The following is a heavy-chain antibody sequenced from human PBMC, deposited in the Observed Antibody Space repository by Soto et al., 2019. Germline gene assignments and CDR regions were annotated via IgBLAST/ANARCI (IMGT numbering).Heavy chain of an antibody. Sequence: GASLKFSGKASGLTFSSYSISWVRQAPVQGLEWMGGIIPIFGTANYAQKFQGRVTITADESTSTAYMELSSLRSEDTAVYYCASGYCSSNSCYHAGTDYWGQGTLVTFSS. J-gene: IGHJ4*02. D-gene: IGHD2-2*01. CDR2: IIPIFGTA. V-gene: IGHV1-69*13. CDR1: GLTFSSYS. CDR3: ASGYCSSNSCYHAGTDY.